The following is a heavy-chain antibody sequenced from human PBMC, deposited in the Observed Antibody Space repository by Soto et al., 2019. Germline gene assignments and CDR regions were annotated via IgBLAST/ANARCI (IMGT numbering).Heavy chain of an antibody. D-gene: IGHD2-2*01. CDR2: INADNGNP. V-gene: IGHV1-3*01. CDR3: ARGVENIVVVLDVFGYYGMDV. Sequence: AAVQVSCKASGYSFNSYAIYWVRQAPGQRREWMGWINADNGNPKTSLKLQRRVTITDSTSASTAYMELSSLRSEDTAVYFCARGVENIVVVLDVFGYYGMDVGR. CDR1: GYSFNSYA. J-gene: IGHJ6*02.